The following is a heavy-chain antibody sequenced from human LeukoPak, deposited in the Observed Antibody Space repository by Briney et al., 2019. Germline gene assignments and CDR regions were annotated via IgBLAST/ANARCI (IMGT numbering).Heavy chain of an antibody. D-gene: IGHD2-21*02. CDR2: IKQDGSEK. CDR1: GFTFSSYW. J-gene: IGHJ4*02. V-gene: IGHV3-7*01. CDR3: ARPAYCGGNCYYFPDY. Sequence: GGSLRLSCAASGFTFSSYWMSWVRQAPGKGLEWVANIKQDGSEKYYVDSVKGRATISRDNAKNSLYLQMNSLRAEDTAVYYCARPAYCGGNCYYFPDYWGQGTLVTVSS.